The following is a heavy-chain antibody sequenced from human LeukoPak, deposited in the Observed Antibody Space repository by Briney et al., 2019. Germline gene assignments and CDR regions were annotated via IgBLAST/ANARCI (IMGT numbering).Heavy chain of an antibody. D-gene: IGHD6-6*01. Sequence: EASVKVSCKASGGTFSSYAISWVRQAPGQGLEWMGGIIPIFGTANYAQKFQGRVTITADESTSTAYMELSSLRSEDTAVYYCARASSIAALYNWFDPWGQGTLVTVSS. CDR2: IIPIFGTA. CDR3: ARASSIAALYNWFDP. CDR1: GGTFSSYA. V-gene: IGHV1-69*13. J-gene: IGHJ5*02.